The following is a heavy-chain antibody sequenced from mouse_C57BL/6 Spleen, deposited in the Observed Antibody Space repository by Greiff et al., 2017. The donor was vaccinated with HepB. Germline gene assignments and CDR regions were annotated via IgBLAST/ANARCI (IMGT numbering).Heavy chain of an antibody. Sequence: LVEPGASVKISCKASGYAFSSYWMNWVKQRPGKGLEWIGQIYPGDGDTNYNGKFKGKATLTADKSSSTAYMQLSSLTSEDSAVYFCARETAQASFAYWGQGTLVTVSA. CDR2: IYPGDGDT. V-gene: IGHV1-80*01. J-gene: IGHJ3*01. D-gene: IGHD3-2*02. CDR1: GYAFSSYW. CDR3: ARETAQASFAY.